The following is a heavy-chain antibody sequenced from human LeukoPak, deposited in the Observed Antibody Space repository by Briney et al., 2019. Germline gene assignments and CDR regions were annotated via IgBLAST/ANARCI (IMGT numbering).Heavy chain of an antibody. D-gene: IGHD1-26*01. J-gene: IGHJ4*02. CDR1: GFTFSTYG. CDR3: ARGSEWELLGPFDY. V-gene: IGHV3-30*03. CDR2: ISYDGSNK. Sequence: GGSLRLSCAASGFTFSTYGMHWVRQAPGKGLEWVAVISYDGSNKYYADSVKGRFTISRDNAKNSLYLQMNSLRAEDTAVYYCARGSEWELLGPFDYWGQGTLVTVSS.